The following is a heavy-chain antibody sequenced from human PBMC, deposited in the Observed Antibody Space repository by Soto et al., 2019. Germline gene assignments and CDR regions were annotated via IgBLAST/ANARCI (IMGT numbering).Heavy chain of an antibody. CDR2: MSYDGRNE. D-gene: IGHD4-17*01. Sequence: QVQLEESGGGVVQPGKSLRLSCAASGFMFKNYAMHWVRQAPGKGLEWVAFMSYDGRNEDYADSVKGRFTVSRDNSRDTLYLQMNSLRAEDTAVYYCAKVSITFNWDYGYDLDFWGQGTLVTVSS. V-gene: IGHV3-30*18. CDR1: GFMFKNYA. J-gene: IGHJ4*02. CDR3: AKVSITFNWDYGYDLDF.